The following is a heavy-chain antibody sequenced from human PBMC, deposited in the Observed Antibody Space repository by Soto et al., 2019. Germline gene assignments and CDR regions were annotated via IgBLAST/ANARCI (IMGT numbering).Heavy chain of an antibody. CDR1: GGSFSGYY. Sequence: QVQLQQWGAGLLKPSETLSLTCAVYGGSFSGYYWSWIRQPPGKGLEWIGEINHSGSTNYNPSLKSRVNISVDTSKNQFSLKLSSVTAADTAVYYCARGESYLPYNYESSGSNPDLDYWGQGTLVTVSS. J-gene: IGHJ4*02. CDR2: INHSGST. V-gene: IGHV4-34*01. CDR3: ARGESYLPYNYESSGSNPDLDY. D-gene: IGHD3-22*01.